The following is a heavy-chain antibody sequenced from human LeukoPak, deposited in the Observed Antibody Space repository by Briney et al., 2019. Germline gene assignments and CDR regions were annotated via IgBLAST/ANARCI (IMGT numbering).Heavy chain of an antibody. CDR2: IFYSGGT. J-gene: IGHJ4*02. CDR3: ARGGEYGSGSYYKY. V-gene: IGHV4-59*01. Sequence: PSETLSLTCTVSGGSIYSYYWSWIRQPPGKELEWIGDIFYSGGTKYNPSLKRRLTISVDTSKNQFSLELSTVTAADTAVYYCARGGEYGSGSYYKYWGQGTLVTVSS. CDR1: GGSIYSYY. D-gene: IGHD3-10*01.